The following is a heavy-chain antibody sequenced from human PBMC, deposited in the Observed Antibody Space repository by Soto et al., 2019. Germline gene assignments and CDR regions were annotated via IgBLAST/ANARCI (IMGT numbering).Heavy chain of an antibody. Sequence: GGSLRLSCAASGFTFDDYAMHWVRQAPGKGLEWVSGISWNSGSIGYADSVKGRFTISRDNAKNSLYLQMNSLRAEDTALYYCAKDAAAAGYNWFDPWGQGTLVTVSS. CDR1: GFTFDDYA. J-gene: IGHJ5*02. D-gene: IGHD6-13*01. V-gene: IGHV3-9*01. CDR2: ISWNSGSI. CDR3: AKDAAAAGYNWFDP.